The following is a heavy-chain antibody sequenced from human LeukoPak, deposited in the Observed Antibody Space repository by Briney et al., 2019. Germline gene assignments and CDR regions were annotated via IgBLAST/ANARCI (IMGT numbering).Heavy chain of an antibody. CDR3: AKERGGFGEFLRFSYMDV. CDR1: GFTFSSYG. D-gene: IGHD3-10*01. J-gene: IGHJ6*03. V-gene: IGHV3-30*02. Sequence: GGSLRLSCTASGFTFSSYGMYWVRQAPGKGLEWVAFIRYDGSNKHYADSVKGRFTISRDNSKNTLYLQMNRLRAEDTAMYYCAKERGGFGEFLRFSYMDVWGKGTTVTISS. CDR2: IRYDGSNK.